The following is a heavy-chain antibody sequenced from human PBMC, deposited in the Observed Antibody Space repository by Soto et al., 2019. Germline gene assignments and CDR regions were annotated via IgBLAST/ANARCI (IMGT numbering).Heavy chain of an antibody. CDR3: AKDRDDYRNYVFDY. V-gene: IGHV3-23*01. CDR2: SSGSGSGGST. D-gene: IGHD4-4*01. J-gene: IGHJ4*02. Sequence: EVQLLESGGGLVQPGGSLRLSCAASGFTFTNYAMTWVRQAPGKGLEWVSISSGSGSGGSTNYADCVKGRFTISRDNAKNTLYLQMNGLRVEDTAVYYCAKDRDDYRNYVFDYWGQGTLVTVSS. CDR1: GFTFTNYA.